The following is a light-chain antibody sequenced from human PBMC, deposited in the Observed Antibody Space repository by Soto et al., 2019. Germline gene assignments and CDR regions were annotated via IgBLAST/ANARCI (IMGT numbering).Light chain of an antibody. Sequence: QSVLTQPPSVSGAPGQRVTISCTGSSSNIGAGYDVHWYQQLPGTAPKLLIYGNSNRPSGVPDRFSGSKSSNTASLTVSGLQAEGEADYYCSSYASSNNFVFGTGTKVTV. V-gene: IGLV1-40*01. J-gene: IGLJ1*01. CDR1: SSNIGAGYD. CDR3: SSYASSNNFV. CDR2: GNS.